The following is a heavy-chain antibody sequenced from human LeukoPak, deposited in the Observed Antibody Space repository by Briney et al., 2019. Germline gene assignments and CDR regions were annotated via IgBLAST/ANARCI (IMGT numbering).Heavy chain of an antibody. D-gene: IGHD3-10*01. J-gene: IGHJ4*02. CDR3: ARGRYYGSGSYYKNPRGYYFDC. CDR1: GGSISSGDYY. V-gene: IGHV4-30-2*01. Sequence: PSQTLSLTCTVSGGSISSGDYYWSWIRQPPGKGLEWIGYIYHSGSTYYNPSLKSRVAISVDRSKNQFSLKLSSVTAADTAVYYCARGRYYGSGSYYKNPRGYYFDCWGQGTLVTVSS. CDR2: IYHSGST.